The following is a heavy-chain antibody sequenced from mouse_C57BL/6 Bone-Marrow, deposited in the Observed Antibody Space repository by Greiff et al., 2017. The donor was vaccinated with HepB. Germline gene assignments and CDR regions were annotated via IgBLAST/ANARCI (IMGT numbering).Heavy chain of an antibody. CDR3: AGGYYGYFDV. V-gene: IGHV5-4*03. CDR2: ISDGGSYT. CDR1: GFTFSSYA. D-gene: IGHD1-1*02. Sequence: EVKVVESGGGLVKPGGSLKLSCAASGFTFSSYAMSWVRQTPEKRLEWVATISDGGSYTYYPDNVKGRFTISRDNAKNNLYLQMSHLKSEDTAMYYCAGGYYGYFDVWGTGTTVTVSS. J-gene: IGHJ1*03.